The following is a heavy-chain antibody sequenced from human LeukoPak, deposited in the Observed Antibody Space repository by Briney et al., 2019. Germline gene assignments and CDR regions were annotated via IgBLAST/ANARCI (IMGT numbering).Heavy chain of an antibody. CDR2: VSNDGSGT. V-gene: IGHV3-74*01. CDR1: GFTLSNYW. J-gene: IGHJ4*02. Sequence: QTGGSLRLSCAASGFTLSNYWMHWVRQGPGKGLVWVSRVSNDGSGTAYADSVRGRFTISRDNAKNTLYLQMNSLRAEDTAVYYCVGAAADTTPRPWGQGTLVTVSS. D-gene: IGHD6-13*01. CDR3: VGAAADTTPRP.